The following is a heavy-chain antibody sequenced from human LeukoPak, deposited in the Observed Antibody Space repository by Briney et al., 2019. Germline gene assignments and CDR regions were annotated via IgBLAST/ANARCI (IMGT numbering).Heavy chain of an antibody. Sequence: GGSLRLSCAASGFTFSSYAMHWVRQAPGKGLEWVAVISYDGSNKYYADSVKGRFTISRDNSKNTLYLQMNSLRAEDTAVYYCARGRGSPLGWFDPWGQGTLVTVSS. J-gene: IGHJ5*02. CDR1: GFTFSSYA. D-gene: IGHD1-26*01. V-gene: IGHV3-30-3*01. CDR2: ISYDGSNK. CDR3: ARGRGSPLGWFDP.